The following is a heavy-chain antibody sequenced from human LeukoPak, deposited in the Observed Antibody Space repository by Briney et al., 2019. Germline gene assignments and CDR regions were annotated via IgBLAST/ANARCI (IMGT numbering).Heavy chain of an antibody. V-gene: IGHV3-23*01. Sequence: GGSLRLSCAASGFTFSSYAMSWVRQAPGKGLEWVSAISGSGGSTYYADSVKGRFTISRDNSKNTLYLQMNSLRAEDTAVYYCARVTYYYDSSGYYENLNQFDYWGQGTLVTVSS. J-gene: IGHJ4*02. CDR3: ARVTYYYDSSGYYENLNQFDY. CDR2: ISGSGGST. D-gene: IGHD3-22*01. CDR1: GFTFSSYA.